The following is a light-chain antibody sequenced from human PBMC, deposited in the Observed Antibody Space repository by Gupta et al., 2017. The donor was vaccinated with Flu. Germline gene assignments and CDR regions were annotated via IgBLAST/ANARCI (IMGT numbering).Light chain of an antibody. CDR3: QQYNSLPPIT. Sequence: DIQMTQSPSSLSASVGDRVTITCQASQDINDYVNWYQQKPGKAPNLLIYDSSNLKTGVPSRFSGSRSGTHFTLTISSLHFEDVATYYCQQYNSLPPITFGQGTRVDIK. J-gene: IGKJ5*01. CDR1: QDINDY. CDR2: DSS. V-gene: IGKV1-33*01.